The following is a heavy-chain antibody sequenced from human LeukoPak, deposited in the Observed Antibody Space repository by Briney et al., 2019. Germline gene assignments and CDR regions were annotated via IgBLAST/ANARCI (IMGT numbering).Heavy chain of an antibody. CDR3: ARDRPLAGYDFWSGYYVS. CDR1: GGTFSSYA. V-gene: IGHV1-69*13. J-gene: IGHJ4*02. CDR2: IIPIFGTA. Sequence: RWASVKVSCKASGGTFSSYAISWVRQAPGQGLGWMGGIIPIFGTANYAQKFQGRVTITADESTSTAYMELSSLRSEDTAVYYCARDRPLAGYDFWSGYYVSWGQGTLVTVSS. D-gene: IGHD3-3*01.